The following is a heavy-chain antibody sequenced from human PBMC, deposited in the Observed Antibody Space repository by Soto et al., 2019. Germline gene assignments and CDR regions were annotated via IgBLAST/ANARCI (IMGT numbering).Heavy chain of an antibody. D-gene: IGHD3-3*01. V-gene: IGHV1-69*06. J-gene: IGHJ6*02. CDR1: GGTFSSYA. Sequence: QVQLVQSGAEVKKPGSSVKVSCKASGGTFSSYAISWVRQAPGQGLEWMGGIIPIFGTANYAQKFQGRVTITADKSTSTADMELSSRRSEDTAVYYCASRRYYDFWSGYYYYYYYGMDVWGQGTTVTVSS. CDR2: IIPIFGTA. CDR3: ASRRYYDFWSGYYYYYYYGMDV.